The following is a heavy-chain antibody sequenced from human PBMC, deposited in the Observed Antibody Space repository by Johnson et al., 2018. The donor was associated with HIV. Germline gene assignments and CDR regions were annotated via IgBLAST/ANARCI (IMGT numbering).Heavy chain of an antibody. Sequence: QVQLVESGGGVVQPGGSLRLSCAASGFTFSSYGMHWVRQAPGKGLEWVAFIRYDGSNKYYADSVKCRFTLSRDNSKNTLYLPMNILRVEDTAVYYCARERVRRRQWLVRSDHDAFNIWGQGTMVTVSS. CDR3: ARERVRRRQWLVRSDHDAFNI. D-gene: IGHD6-19*01. J-gene: IGHJ3*02. V-gene: IGHV3-30*02. CDR2: IRYDGSNK. CDR1: GFTFSSYG.